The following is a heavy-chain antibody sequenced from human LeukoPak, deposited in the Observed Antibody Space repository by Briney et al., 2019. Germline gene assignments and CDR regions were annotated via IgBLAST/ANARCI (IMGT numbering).Heavy chain of an antibody. V-gene: IGHV3-30*02. J-gene: IGHJ4*02. CDR1: GFTFSSYG. D-gene: IGHD2-15*01. CDR3: ARSYCSGGSCYGGD. CDR2: IRFDGRNK. Sequence: GGSLRLSCAASGFTFSSYGMHWVRQAPGKGLEWVAFIRFDGRNKYYADSVKGRFTISRDNSKNTVYLQMNSLRAEDTAVYYCARSYCSGGSCYGGDWGQGTLVTVSS.